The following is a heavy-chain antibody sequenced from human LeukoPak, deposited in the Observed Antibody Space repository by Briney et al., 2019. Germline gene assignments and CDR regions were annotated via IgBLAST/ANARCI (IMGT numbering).Heavy chain of an antibody. CDR2: ISYDGSNK. Sequence: GGSLRLSCAASGFTFSTYSMNWVRQAPGKGLEWVAVISYDGSNKYYADSVKGRFTISRDNSKNTLYLQMNSLRAEDTAVYYCAREYGSGSYYNSYWNYYYGMDVWGQGTTVTVSS. CDR1: GFTFSTYS. J-gene: IGHJ6*02. CDR3: AREYGSGSYYNSYWNYYYGMDV. D-gene: IGHD3-10*01. V-gene: IGHV3-30-3*01.